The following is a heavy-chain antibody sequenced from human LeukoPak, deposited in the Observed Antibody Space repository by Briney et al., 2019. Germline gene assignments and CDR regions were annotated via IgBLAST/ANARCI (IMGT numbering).Heavy chain of an antibody. D-gene: IGHD3-22*01. V-gene: IGHV1-2*02. J-gene: IGHJ5*02. CDR2: INPNSGGT. CDR3: ARRIRTVGSSGPNWFDP. CDR1: GYTFTGYY. Sequence: RASVKVSCNASGYTFTGYYMHWVRQAPGQGLEWMGWINPNSGGTNYAQKFQGRVTMTRDTSISTAYMELSRLRSDDTAVYYCARRIRTVGSSGPNWFDPWGQGTLVTVSS.